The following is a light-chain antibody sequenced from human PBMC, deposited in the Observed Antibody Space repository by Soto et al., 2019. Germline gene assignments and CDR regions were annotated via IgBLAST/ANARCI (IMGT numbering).Light chain of an antibody. CDR3: QQGYSNPRT. V-gene: IGKV1-39*01. CDR1: QSISTY. Sequence: DIQMTQSPSSLSASVGDRVTITCRASQSISTYLNWYQQIPGKAPKLLIYAASTLQSGVPSRFSGGGSGTDFTLTISSLQPDDFATYFCQQGYSNPRTFGQGTKLEI. CDR2: AAS. J-gene: IGKJ2*02.